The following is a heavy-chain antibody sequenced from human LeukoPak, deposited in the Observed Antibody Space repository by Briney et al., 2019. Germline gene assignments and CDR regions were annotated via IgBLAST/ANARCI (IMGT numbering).Heavy chain of an antibody. D-gene: IGHD2-15*01. CDR1: GGSFSGYY. Sequence: SETLSLTCAVYGGSFSGYYWSWIRQPPGKGLEWIGEINHSGSTNYNPSLKSRVTISVDTSKNQFSLKLSSATAADTAVYYCARDKYLGYCSGGSCYFLKYYFDYWGQGTLVTVSS. CDR3: ARDKYLGYCSGGSCYFLKYYFDY. J-gene: IGHJ4*02. V-gene: IGHV4-34*01. CDR2: INHSGST.